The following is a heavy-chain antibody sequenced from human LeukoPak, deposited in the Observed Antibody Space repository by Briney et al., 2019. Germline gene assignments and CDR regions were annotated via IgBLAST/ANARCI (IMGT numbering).Heavy chain of an antibody. J-gene: IGHJ4*02. CDR3: ARETPDSSGWD. CDR2: IKQDGSHK. V-gene: IGHV3-7*01. Sequence: GGSLRLSCAASGFSFDDYAMHWVRQAPGKGLEWVANIKQDGSHKNYVDSVKGRFTISRDNAKNSLSLQMNSLRAEDTAVYYCARETPDSSGWDWGQGTLVTVSS. D-gene: IGHD6-19*01. CDR1: GFSFDDYA.